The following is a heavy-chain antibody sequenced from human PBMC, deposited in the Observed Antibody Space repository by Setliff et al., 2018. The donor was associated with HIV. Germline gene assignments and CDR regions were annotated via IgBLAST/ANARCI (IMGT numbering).Heavy chain of an antibody. Sequence: SETLSLTCAVYGASFSGYYWGWIRQPPGKGLEWIGSIYYSGSTYYNPSLKSRVTMSVDTSKNQFSLKLTSVTASDTAVYYCARAAAGNTGPFDLWGQGSPVTVSS. CDR3: ARAAAGNTGPFDL. CDR2: IYYSGST. D-gene: IGHD4-17*01. J-gene: IGHJ4*02. CDR1: GASFSGYY. V-gene: IGHV4-39*07.